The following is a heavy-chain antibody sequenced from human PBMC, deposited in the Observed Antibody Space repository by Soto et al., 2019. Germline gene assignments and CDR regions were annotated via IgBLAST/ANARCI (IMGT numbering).Heavy chain of an antibody. CDR1: GFTFSSYG. D-gene: IGHD5-18*01. J-gene: IGHJ6*02. Sequence: QPGGSLRLSCAASGFTFSSYGMHWVRQAPGKGLEWVTIISYDGSNKYYADSVKGRFTISRDNSKNTLYLQMNSLRAEDTAVYYCAKGFYSYGAYYYYGMDVWGQGTTVTVSS. V-gene: IGHV3-30*18. CDR2: ISYDGSNK. CDR3: AKGFYSYGAYYYYGMDV.